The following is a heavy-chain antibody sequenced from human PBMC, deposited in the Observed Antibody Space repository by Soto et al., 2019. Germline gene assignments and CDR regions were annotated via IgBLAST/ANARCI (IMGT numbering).Heavy chain of an antibody. CDR1: GFTFSSYW. CDR2: IKQDGSEK. V-gene: IGHV3-7*01. J-gene: IGHJ5*02. D-gene: IGHD2-2*01. Sequence: PGGSLRLSCAASGFTFSSYWMSWVRQAPGKGLEWVANIKQDGSEKYYVDTVKGRITISRDNAKNSQNLQMNSLRAEDTAVYYCAIEGGGYCISTSCYPGFYNWFDPWGQGTLVTVSS. CDR3: AIEGGGYCISTSCYPGFYNWFDP.